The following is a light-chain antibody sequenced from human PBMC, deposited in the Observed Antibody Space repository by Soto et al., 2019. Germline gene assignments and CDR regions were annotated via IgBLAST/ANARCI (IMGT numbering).Light chain of an antibody. CDR2: GAS. V-gene: IGKV3-20*01. Sequence: EIVLTQSPGTLSLSPGERATLSCRASQSVSSNYLAWYQQKPGQAPRLLIYGASSRATGIPDRFGGSGPGTDFTLTISRLEPEDFAVYYCQQYGGSPRVTFGGGTKVEIK. J-gene: IGKJ4*01. CDR1: QSVSSNY. CDR3: QQYGGSPRVT.